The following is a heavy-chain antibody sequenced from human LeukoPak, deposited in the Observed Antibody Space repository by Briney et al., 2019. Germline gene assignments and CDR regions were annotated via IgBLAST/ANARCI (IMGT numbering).Heavy chain of an antibody. CDR3: ASITIFGVVPTTTWFDP. V-gene: IGHV4-61*01. CDR2: IYYSGST. D-gene: IGHD3-3*01. CDR1: GGSISGGSYY. Sequence: PSQTLSLTCTVSGGSISGGSYYWSWIRQPPGKGLEWIGYIYYSGSTKYNLSLKSRVTISVDTSKNQFSLKLSSVTAADTAVYYCASITIFGVVPTTTWFDPWGQGTLVTVSS. J-gene: IGHJ5*02.